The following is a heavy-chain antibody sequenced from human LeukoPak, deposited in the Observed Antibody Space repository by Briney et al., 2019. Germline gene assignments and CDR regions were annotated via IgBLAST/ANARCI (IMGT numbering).Heavy chain of an antibody. CDR2: INSDGSIT. D-gene: IGHD3-22*01. V-gene: IGHV3-74*01. Sequence: GGSLRLSCAASGFTFTTYWMHWVRQAPGKGLVWVSHINSDGSITSYADSVKGRFTISRDNAKNTLYLQMNSLRAEDTAVYYCVRASYYDSTGYVTANFDYWGQVTLVTISS. J-gene: IGHJ4*02. CDR1: GFTFTTYW. CDR3: VRASYYDSTGYVTANFDY.